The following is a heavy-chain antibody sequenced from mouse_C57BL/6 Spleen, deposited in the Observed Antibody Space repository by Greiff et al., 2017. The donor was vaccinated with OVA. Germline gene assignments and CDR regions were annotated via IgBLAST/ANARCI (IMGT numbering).Heavy chain of an antibody. Sequence: EVMLVESEGGLVQPGSSMKLSCTASGFTFSDYYMAWVRQVPEKGLEWVANINYDGSSTYYLDSLKSRFIISRDNAKNILYLQMSSLKSEDTATYYCARDEGYYGGFAYWGQGTLVTVSA. D-gene: IGHD2-3*01. J-gene: IGHJ3*01. CDR3: ARDEGYYGGFAY. V-gene: IGHV5-16*01. CDR2: INYDGSST. CDR1: GFTFSDYY.